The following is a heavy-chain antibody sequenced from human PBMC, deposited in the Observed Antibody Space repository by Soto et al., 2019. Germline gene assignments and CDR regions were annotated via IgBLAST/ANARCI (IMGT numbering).Heavy chain of an antibody. CDR3: ARGPYYYDSSGYSHAFDI. Sequence: ASVKVSCKASGGTFSSYAISWVRQAPGQGLEWMGGIIPIFGTANYAQKFQGRVTITADESTSTAYMELSSLRSEDTAVYYCARGPYYYDSSGYSHAFDIWGQGTMVTVSS. CDR1: GGTFSSYA. CDR2: IIPIFGTA. J-gene: IGHJ3*02. V-gene: IGHV1-69*13. D-gene: IGHD3-22*01.